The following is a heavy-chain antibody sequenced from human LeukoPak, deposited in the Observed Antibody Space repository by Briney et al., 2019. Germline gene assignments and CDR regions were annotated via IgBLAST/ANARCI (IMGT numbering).Heavy chain of an antibody. CDR3: ARDRSKRITIFGVVINLWFDP. CDR1: GYTFTGYY. V-gene: IGHV1-2*02. CDR2: INPNSGGT. J-gene: IGHJ5*02. D-gene: IGHD3-3*01. Sequence: ASVKVSCKASGYTFTGYYMHWVRQAPGQGLEWMGWINPNSGGTNYAQKFQGRVTMTRDTSINTAYMELSRLRSDDTAVYYCARDRSKRITIFGVVINLWFDPWGQGTLVTVSS.